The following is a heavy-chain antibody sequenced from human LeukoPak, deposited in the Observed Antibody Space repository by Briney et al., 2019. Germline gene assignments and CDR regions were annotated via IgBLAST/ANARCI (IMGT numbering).Heavy chain of an antibody. V-gene: IGHV1-3*01. CDR3: ARAYCSSTSCVYYFDY. J-gene: IGHJ4*02. CDR1: GYTFTSYA. D-gene: IGHD2-2*01. Sequence: ASAKVSCKASGYTFTSYAMHWVRQAPGQRLEWMGWINAGNGNTKYSRKFQGRVTITRDTSASTAYMELSSLRSEDTAVYYCARAYCSSTSCVYYFDYWGQGTLVTVSS. CDR2: INAGNGNT.